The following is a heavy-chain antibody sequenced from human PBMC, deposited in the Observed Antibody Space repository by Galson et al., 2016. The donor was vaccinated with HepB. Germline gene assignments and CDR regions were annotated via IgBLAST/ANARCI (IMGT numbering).Heavy chain of an antibody. Sequence: PALVKPTQTLTLTCTFSGFSLITNGVGVGWIRQPPGKALEWLALLYWNDDKRYSPSLRRRLTITHDNTKNQVVLTMTNMDPADTATYYCAHSRRLLLFGEFDGFDCGGQGTLVTVSS. J-gene: IGHJ4*02. CDR2: LYWNDDK. V-gene: IGHV2-5*01. CDR3: AHSRRLLLFGEFDGFDC. D-gene: IGHD3-10*01. CDR1: GFSLITNGVG.